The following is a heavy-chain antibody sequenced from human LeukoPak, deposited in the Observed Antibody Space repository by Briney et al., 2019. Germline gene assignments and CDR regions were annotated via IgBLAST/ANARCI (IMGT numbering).Heavy chain of an antibody. V-gene: IGHV4-30-4*01. CDR2: IYYSGSL. Sequence: SQTLSLTCSVSGGSISSGDYYWSWIRQSPEKGLEWIGFIYYSGSLFYNPSLKSRLAISVALSVTQFSLTLTCVTAADTAVYYCARGGRFCAAGSCYPTWFAPWGQGTLVTVSS. J-gene: IGHJ5*02. CDR1: GGSISSGDYY. D-gene: IGHD2-15*01. CDR3: ARGGRFCAAGSCYPTWFAP.